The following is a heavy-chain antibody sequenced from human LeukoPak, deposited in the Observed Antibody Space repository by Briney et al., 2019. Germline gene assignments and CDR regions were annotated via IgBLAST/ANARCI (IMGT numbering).Heavy chain of an antibody. CDR1: RYSSSKSS. CDR2: IYHGDSDT. Sequence: GESLKISCKGSRYSSSKSSIGWVRPMPGKGLEWMGIIYHGDSDTRYIPSFQGQVTISADKSISTAYLQWSSLKASDTDMYYCARASYGSGSYCFDPWGRGTLVTVSS. CDR3: ARASYGSGSYCFDP. D-gene: IGHD3-10*01. J-gene: IGHJ5*02. V-gene: IGHV5-51*01.